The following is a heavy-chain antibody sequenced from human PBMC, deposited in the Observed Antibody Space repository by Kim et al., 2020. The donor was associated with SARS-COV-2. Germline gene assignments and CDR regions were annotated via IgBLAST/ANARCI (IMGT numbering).Heavy chain of an antibody. CDR1: GGSISSYY. CDR2: IYYSGST. CDR3: ARDHREWLQYTANWYFDL. D-gene: IGHD3-3*01. V-gene: IGHV4-59*01. J-gene: IGHJ2*01. Sequence: SETLSLTCTVSGGSISSYYWSWIRQPPGKGLEWIGYIYYSGSTNYNPSLKSRVTITVETSKNQFSLKLSSVTAADTAVYYCARDHREWLQYTANWYFDLWGRGTLVTVSS.